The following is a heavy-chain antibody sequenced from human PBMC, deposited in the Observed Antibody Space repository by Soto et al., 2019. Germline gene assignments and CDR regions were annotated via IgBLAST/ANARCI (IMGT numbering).Heavy chain of an antibody. D-gene: IGHD1-26*01. V-gene: IGHV4-59*08. J-gene: IGHJ4*02. CDR2: IDYSGST. Sequence: QVQLQESGPGLVKPSETLSLTCTVSGGSISSYYWSWIRQPPGKGLEWIGYIDYSGSTNYNPSHKSGVTISVNTAKNQFSQKLSSVTAADTAVYYCARRWGWEFDYWGQGTLVTVSS. CDR3: ARRWGWEFDY. CDR1: GGSISSYY.